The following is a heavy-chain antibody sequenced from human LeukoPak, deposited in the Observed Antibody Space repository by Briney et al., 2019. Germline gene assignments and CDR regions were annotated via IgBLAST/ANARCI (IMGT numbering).Heavy chain of an antibody. Sequence: ASVKVSCKASGGTFSSYAISWVRQAPGQRLEWMGGIIPIFGTANYAQKFQGRVTITADESTSTAYMELSSLRSEDTAVYYCARAGIAAAGYAFDIWGQGTMVTVSS. CDR3: ARAGIAAAGYAFDI. J-gene: IGHJ3*02. D-gene: IGHD6-13*01. CDR2: IIPIFGTA. CDR1: GGTFSSYA. V-gene: IGHV1-69*13.